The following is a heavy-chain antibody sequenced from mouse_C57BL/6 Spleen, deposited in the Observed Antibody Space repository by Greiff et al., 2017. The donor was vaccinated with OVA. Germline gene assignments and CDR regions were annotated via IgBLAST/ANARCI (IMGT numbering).Heavy chain of an antibody. CDR3: ARGGGYDVGFAY. J-gene: IGHJ3*01. CDR1: GYTFTSYW. CDR2: IYPGSGST. V-gene: IGHV1-55*01. D-gene: IGHD2-2*01. Sequence: VQLQESGAELVKPGASVKMSCKASGYTFTSYWITWVKQRPGQGLEWIGDIYPGSGSTNYNEKFKSKATLTVDTSSSTAYMQLSSLTSEDSAVYYCARGGGYDVGFAYWGQGTLVTVSA.